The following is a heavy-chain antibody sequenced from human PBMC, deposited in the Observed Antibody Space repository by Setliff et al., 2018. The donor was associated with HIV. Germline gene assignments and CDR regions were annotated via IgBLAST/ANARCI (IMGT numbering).Heavy chain of an antibody. J-gene: IGHJ5*02. D-gene: IGHD6-13*01. Sequence: SETLSLTCTVSGASLNSGSYFWSWVRQPAGKGLEWIGRIYTSGDTNYNPSLKSRVTISMDTSKKQFSLKLSSVTAADTAVYYCARSSSSWSGWFDPWGQGTLVTVSS. V-gene: IGHV4-61*02. CDR3: ARSSSSWSGWFDP. CDR2: IYTSGDT. CDR1: GASLNSGSYF.